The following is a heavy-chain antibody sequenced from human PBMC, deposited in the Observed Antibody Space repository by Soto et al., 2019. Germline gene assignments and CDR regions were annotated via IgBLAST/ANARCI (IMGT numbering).Heavy chain of an antibody. Sequence: SETLSLTCAVSGGSISSGGYSCNWIRQPPGKGLEWIGYIYHSGSTYYNPSLKSRVTISVDRSKNQFSLKLSSVTAADTAVYYCATYLYSSSWLTPYWGQGTLVTVSS. CDR2: IYHSGST. V-gene: IGHV4-30-2*01. D-gene: IGHD6-13*01. CDR1: GGSISSGGYS. CDR3: ATYLYSSSWLTPY. J-gene: IGHJ4*02.